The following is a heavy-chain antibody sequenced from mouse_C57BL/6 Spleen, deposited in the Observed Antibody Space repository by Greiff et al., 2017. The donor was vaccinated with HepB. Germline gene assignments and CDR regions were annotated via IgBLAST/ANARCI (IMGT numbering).Heavy chain of an antibody. J-gene: IGHJ2*01. CDR2: SDPSDSYT. V-gene: IGHV1-69*01. CDR3: GLSNHCFDY. Sequence: QVQLQQSGAELVMPGASVKLSCKASGYTFTSYWMHWVKQRPGRGLEWIGESDPSDSYTNYNQKFKGKSTLTVDNSSSTAYMQLSSLTSEASAVYDWGLSNHCFDYWGQGTTLTVSS. CDR1: GYTFTSYW. D-gene: IGHD2-5*01.